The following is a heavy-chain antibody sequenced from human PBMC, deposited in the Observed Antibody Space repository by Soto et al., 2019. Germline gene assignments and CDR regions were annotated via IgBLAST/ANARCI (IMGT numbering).Heavy chain of an antibody. CDR2: IYYSGST. CDR3: ASMPHYCSSTSCYTPYYFDY. J-gene: IGHJ4*02. D-gene: IGHD2-2*02. Sequence: SETLSLTCTVSGGSISSSSYYWGWIRQPPGKGLEWIGSIYYSGSTYYNPSLKSRVTISVDTSKNQFSLKLSSVTAADTAVYYCASMPHYCSSTSCYTPYYFDYWGQGTLVTVSS. V-gene: IGHV4-39*01. CDR1: GGSISSSSYY.